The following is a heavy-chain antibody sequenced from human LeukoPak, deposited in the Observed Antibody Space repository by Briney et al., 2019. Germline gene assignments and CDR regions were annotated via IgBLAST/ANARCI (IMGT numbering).Heavy chain of an antibody. V-gene: IGHV7-4-1*02. CDR3: AREKWLHSYYFDY. Sequence: ASVKVSCKASGYTFTTYALNWVRQAPGQGLEWMGWINTNTGNPAYAQGFTGRFVFSLDTSVSTAYLQISSLKAEDTAVYYCAREKWLHSYYFDYWGQGTLVTVSS. CDR1: GYTFTTYA. D-gene: IGHD5-24*01. J-gene: IGHJ4*02. CDR2: INTNTGNP.